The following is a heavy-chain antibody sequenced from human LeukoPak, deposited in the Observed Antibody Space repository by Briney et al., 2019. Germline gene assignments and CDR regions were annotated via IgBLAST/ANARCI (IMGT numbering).Heavy chain of an antibody. CDR2: IKRQKYGMTT. D-gene: IGHD3-16*01. CDR3: TTEGVSL. CDR1: GFNFTNAW. Sequence: GGSLRLSCIASGFNFTNAWMSWVRQAPGKGLEWVGRIKRQKYGMTTDYAASVKGRFTISRDDSKNMLFLQMNSLKVEDTGVYYCTTEGVSLWGQGTLISVTS. V-gene: IGHV3-15*01. J-gene: IGHJ4*02.